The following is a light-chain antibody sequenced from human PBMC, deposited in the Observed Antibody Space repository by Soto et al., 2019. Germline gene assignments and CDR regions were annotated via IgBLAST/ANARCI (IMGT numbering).Light chain of an antibody. Sequence: KVMTQSPGTLSVSPGVRATLSCRASQSVSTYLALYQRKPDQAPRILIYAASTRSNCIPDRFRGSGSGTEFTLNLNGLQSEELAAYYCQQYDKWPITFGQGKQLEVK. V-gene: IGKV3-15*01. CDR3: QQYDKWPIT. J-gene: IGKJ5*01. CDR2: AAS. CDR1: QSVSTY.